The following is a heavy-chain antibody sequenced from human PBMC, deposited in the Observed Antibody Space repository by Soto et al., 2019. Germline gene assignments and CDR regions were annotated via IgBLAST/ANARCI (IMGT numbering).Heavy chain of an antibody. CDR3: AKDSELLWFGDLPNWCDP. Sequence: QVQLVESGGGVVQPGRSLRLSCEAAGFTFSTFGMHWVRQAPGKGLEWVAVISYDATNKYYTDSVKGRFTISRDNSKNTLYLQMNSLRAEDTAVYYCAKDSELLWFGDLPNWCDPWGQGTLVTVSS. V-gene: IGHV3-30*18. CDR1: GFTFSTFG. J-gene: IGHJ5*02. D-gene: IGHD3-10*01. CDR2: ISYDATNK.